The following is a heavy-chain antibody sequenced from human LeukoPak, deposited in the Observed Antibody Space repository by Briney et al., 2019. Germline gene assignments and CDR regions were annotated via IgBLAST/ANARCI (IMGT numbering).Heavy chain of an antibody. J-gene: IGHJ5*02. CDR3: ARGRRTTMIVVVITRGNKTGWFDP. V-gene: IGHV4-34*01. CDR2: INHSGST. D-gene: IGHD3-22*01. Sequence: SETLSLTCAVYGGSFSGYYWSWIRQPPGKGLEWIGEINHSGSTNYNPSLNSRVTISVDTSKNQFSLKLSSVTAADTAVYYCARGRRTTMIVVVITRGNKTGWFDPWGQGTLVTVSS. CDR1: GGSFSGYY.